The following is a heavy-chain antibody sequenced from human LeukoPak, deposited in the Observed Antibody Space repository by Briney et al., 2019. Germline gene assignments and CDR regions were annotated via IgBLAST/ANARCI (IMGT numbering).Heavy chain of an antibody. D-gene: IGHD3-3*01. Sequence: SETLSLTCTVSGGSISSGSYYWSWIRQPAGKGLEWIGRIYTSGSTNYNPSLKSRVTISVDTSKNQFSLKLSSVTAADTAVYYCAKGWGIPIFGVVTNWGQGTLVTVSS. CDR3: AKGWGIPIFGVVTN. CDR1: GGSISSGSYY. CDR2: IYTSGST. J-gene: IGHJ4*02. V-gene: IGHV4-61*02.